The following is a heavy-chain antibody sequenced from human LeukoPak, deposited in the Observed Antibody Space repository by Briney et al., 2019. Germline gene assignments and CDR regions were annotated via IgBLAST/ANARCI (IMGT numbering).Heavy chain of an antibody. J-gene: IGHJ4*02. Sequence: GGSLRLSCAASGFTFSSYAMSWVRQAPGKGLEWVSAISGSGGSTYYADSVKGRFTISRDNSKNTLYLQMNSLRAEDTAVYYCAKGLGGIVGAKYYFDYWGQGTLVTVSS. D-gene: IGHD1-26*01. CDR2: ISGSGGST. CDR1: GFTFSSYA. V-gene: IGHV3-23*01. CDR3: AKGLGGIVGAKYYFDY.